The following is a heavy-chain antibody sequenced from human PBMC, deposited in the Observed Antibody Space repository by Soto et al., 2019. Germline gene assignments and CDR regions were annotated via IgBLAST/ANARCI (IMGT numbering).Heavy chain of an antibody. V-gene: IGHV1-2*04. D-gene: IGHD3-22*01. J-gene: IGHJ5*02. CDR2: IYSNWGGP. Sequence: GGSVEVSFRSSWYTFSGYYIHLVRPAPGQGVEWMGCIYSNWGGPNYAQKFQGWVTQTRDTSLSKAVMELSQLRSDGTAGYYCARGSVYHGSVYHRFDPWGQGTLVTVSS. CDR3: ARGSVYHGSVYHRFDP. CDR1: WYTFSGYY.